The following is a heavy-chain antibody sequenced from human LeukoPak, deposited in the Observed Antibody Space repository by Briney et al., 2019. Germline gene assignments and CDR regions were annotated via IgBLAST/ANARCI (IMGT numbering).Heavy chain of an antibody. CDR2: INPNSGGT. CDR3: ARDQGSGWPSFDY. J-gene: IGHJ4*02. CDR1: GYTFTGYY. D-gene: IGHD6-19*01. Sequence: ASLKVSCMASGYTFTGYYMHWVRQAPGQGLEWMGWINPNSGGTNYAQKFQGRVTMTRDTSISTAYMELSRLRSDDTAVYYCARDQGSGWPSFDYWGQGTLVTVSS. V-gene: IGHV1-2*02.